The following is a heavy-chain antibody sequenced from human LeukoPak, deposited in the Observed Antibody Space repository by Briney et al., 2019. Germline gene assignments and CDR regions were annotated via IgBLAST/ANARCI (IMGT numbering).Heavy chain of an antibody. Sequence: GGSLRLSCADAGFTFSSYAMSGVRRAPGKGLERGSASSGSGGSTYYADSVKGRFTISRDNSKNTLYLQMNSLRAEDTAAYYCAKDSYDNRETAMVPTYWGQGTLVTVSS. V-gene: IGHV3-23*01. CDR3: AKDSYDNRETAMVPTY. CDR2: SSGSGGST. J-gene: IGHJ4*02. D-gene: IGHD5-18*01. CDR1: GFTFSSYA.